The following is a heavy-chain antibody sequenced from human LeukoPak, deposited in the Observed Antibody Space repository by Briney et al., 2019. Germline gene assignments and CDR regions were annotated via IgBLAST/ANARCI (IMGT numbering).Heavy chain of an antibody. CDR1: GFTFSSYW. V-gene: IGHV3-7*01. CDR2: IKQDGSEK. Sequence: PGGSLRLSCAASGFTFSSYWMSWVRQAPGKGLEWVANIKQDGSEKYYVDSVKGRFTISRDNAKNSLYLQMNSLRAKDTAVYYCARVGPLYGWNDEFDAFDIWGQGTMVTVSS. D-gene: IGHD1-1*01. J-gene: IGHJ3*02. CDR3: ARVGPLYGWNDEFDAFDI.